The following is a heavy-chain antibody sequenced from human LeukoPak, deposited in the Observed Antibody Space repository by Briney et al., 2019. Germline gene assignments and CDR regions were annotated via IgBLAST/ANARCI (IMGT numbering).Heavy chain of an antibody. V-gene: IGHV3-66*01. J-gene: IGHJ3*01. CDR3: AREDRGADV. CDR2: LYIGGFQ. Sequence: GGSLRLSCAASGFTFNSFFMSWLRQAPGKGLECVSLLYIGGFQYHADSVKGRFTVSRDNSNNIVYLQMNNLRAEDTAVYYCAREDRGADVWGQGTMVTVSS. CDR1: GFTFNSFF. D-gene: IGHD3-16*01.